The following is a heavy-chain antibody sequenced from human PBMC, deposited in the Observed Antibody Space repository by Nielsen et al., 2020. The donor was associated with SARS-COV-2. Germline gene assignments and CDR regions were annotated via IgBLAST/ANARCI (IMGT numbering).Heavy chain of an antibody. CDR3: ARGRGYSYGYVD. CDR1: GGSISSYY. D-gene: IGHD5-18*01. CDR2: IYYSGST. Sequence: SETLSLTCTVSGGSISSYYWSWIRQPPGKGLEWIGYIYYSGSTNYNPSLKSRVTISVDTSKNQFSLKLSSVTAADTAVYYCARGRGYSYGYVDWGQGTLVTVSS. J-gene: IGHJ4*02. V-gene: IGHV4-59*01.